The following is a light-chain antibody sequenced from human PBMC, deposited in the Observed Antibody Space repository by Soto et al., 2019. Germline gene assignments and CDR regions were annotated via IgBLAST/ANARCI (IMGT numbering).Light chain of an antibody. J-gene: IGKJ4*01. CDR3: QQVNGYPRDIT. CDR2: AAS. Sequence: DIQMTQSPSSLSASVGDRVTITCRASQSISSYLNWYQQKPGKAPKLLIYAASTLQSGVPSRFSGSGSGTDFTLTISSQQPEDFATYYCQQVNGYPRDITFGGGTRVEIK. CDR1: QSISSY. V-gene: IGKV1-39*01.